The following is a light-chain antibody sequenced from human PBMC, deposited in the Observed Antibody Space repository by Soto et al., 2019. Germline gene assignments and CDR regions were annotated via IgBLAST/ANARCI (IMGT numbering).Light chain of an antibody. CDR3: QQSYSTPRT. Sequence: VQMTQSPSSLSASVGDRVTITCRASQSISRYINWYQQKPGKAPKLLIYAASSLQSGVPSRFSGSGSGTDVTLTISSLQPEDFATYYCQQSYSTPRTFGGGTKVEVK. CDR1: QSISRY. V-gene: IGKV1-39*01. CDR2: AAS. J-gene: IGKJ4*01.